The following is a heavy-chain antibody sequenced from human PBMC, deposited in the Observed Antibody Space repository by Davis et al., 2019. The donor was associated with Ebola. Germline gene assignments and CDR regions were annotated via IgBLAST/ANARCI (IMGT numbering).Heavy chain of an antibody. CDR1: GFTFGDYA. Sequence: PGGSLRLSCTASGFTFGDYAMSWFRQAPGKGLEWVGFIRSKAYGGTTEYAASVKGRFTISRDDSKSIAYLQMNSLKTEDTAVYYCTRDDGSDDYGDQRDYWGQGTLVTVSS. CDR2: IRSKAYGGTT. V-gene: IGHV3-49*03. D-gene: IGHD4-17*01. J-gene: IGHJ4*02. CDR3: TRDDGSDDYGDQRDY.